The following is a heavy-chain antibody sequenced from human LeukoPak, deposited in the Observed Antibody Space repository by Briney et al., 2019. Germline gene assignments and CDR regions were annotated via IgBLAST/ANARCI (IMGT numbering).Heavy chain of an antibody. CDR2: ISSSGSTI. CDR3: ARAAWDYYDSSGYYYDY. Sequence: GGSLRLSCAASGFTFSSYEMNWVRQAPGKGLEWVSYISSSGSTIHYAESVKGRFTISRDNAKGSLYLQMNSLRAEDTAVYYCARAAWDYYDSSGYYYDYWGQGTLVTVSS. V-gene: IGHV3-48*03. D-gene: IGHD3-22*01. J-gene: IGHJ4*02. CDR1: GFTFSSYE.